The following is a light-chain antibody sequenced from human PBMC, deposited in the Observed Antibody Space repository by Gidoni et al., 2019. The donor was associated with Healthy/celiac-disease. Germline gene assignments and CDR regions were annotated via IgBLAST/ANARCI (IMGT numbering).Light chain of an antibody. V-gene: IGKV3-11*01. CDR1: RRVSSY. CDR2: DAS. Sequence: EIVLTQSPATLSLSPGERATLSCRARRRVSSYLAWYQQKPGQAPRLLIYDASNRATGIPARFSGSGSGTDFTLTISSLEPEDFAVYYCQQRSNWPPGLTFGGGTKVEIK. J-gene: IGKJ4*01. CDR3: QQRSNWPPGLT.